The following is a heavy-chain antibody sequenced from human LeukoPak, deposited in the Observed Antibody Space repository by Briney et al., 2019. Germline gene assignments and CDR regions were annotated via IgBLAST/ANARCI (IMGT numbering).Heavy chain of an antibody. Sequence: GGSLRLSCAASGFSFTDYSMSWIRQAPGKGLEWVSYISKSGSTIYYADSVKGRFTIPRDNAKKSLYLQMNSLRAEDTAVYYYAREEATIMWINYYYMDVWGKGTTVTVSS. D-gene: IGHD5-12*01. CDR1: GFSFTDYS. J-gene: IGHJ6*03. V-gene: IGHV3-11*04. CDR3: AREEATIMWINYYYMDV. CDR2: ISKSGSTI.